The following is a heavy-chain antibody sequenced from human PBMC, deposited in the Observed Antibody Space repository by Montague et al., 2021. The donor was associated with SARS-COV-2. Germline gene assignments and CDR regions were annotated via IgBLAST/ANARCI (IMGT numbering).Heavy chain of an antibody. J-gene: IGHJ6*02. CDR2: IYSGGST. CDR3: ARDLTYGSGRSYYYYGMDV. V-gene: IGHV3-53*04. CDR1: GFTVSSNY. D-gene: IGHD3-10*01. Sequence: SLRLSCAASGFTVSSNYMSWVRQAPGKGLEWVSVIYSGGSTYYADSVKGRFTISRHNSKNTLYLQMNSLRAEDTAVYYCARDLTYGSGRSYYYYGMDVWGQGTTVTASS.